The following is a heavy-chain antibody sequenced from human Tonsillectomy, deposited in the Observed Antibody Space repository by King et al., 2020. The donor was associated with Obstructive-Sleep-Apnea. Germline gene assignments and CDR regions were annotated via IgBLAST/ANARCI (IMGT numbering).Heavy chain of an antibody. CDR2: IYYSGST. Sequence: LQLQESGPGLVKPSETLSLTCTVSGGSISSSSYYWGWIRQPPGKGLEWIGSIYYSGSTYYNPSLKSRVTISVDTSKNQFSLKLSSVTAADTAVYYCARVRSSSWYRYYYYGMDVWGKGTTVTVSS. D-gene: IGHD6-13*01. CDR1: GGSISSSSYY. J-gene: IGHJ6*04. V-gene: IGHV4-39*07. CDR3: ARVRSSSWYRYYYYGMDV.